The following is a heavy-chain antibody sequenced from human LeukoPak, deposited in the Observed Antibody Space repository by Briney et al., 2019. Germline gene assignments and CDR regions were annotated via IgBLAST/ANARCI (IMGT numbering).Heavy chain of an antibody. D-gene: IGHD2-15*01. CDR1: GFTFSNAW. Sequence: PGGSLRLSCAASGFTFSNAWMSWVRQAPGKGLEWVGRIKSKTDGGTTDYAAPVKGRFTISRDDSKNTLYLQMNSLKTEDTAVYYCTTDVGCSGGSCYPSFYYYYMDVWGKGTTVTVSS. CDR2: IKSKTDGGTT. CDR3: TTDVGCSGGSCYPSFYYYYMDV. J-gene: IGHJ6*03. V-gene: IGHV3-15*01.